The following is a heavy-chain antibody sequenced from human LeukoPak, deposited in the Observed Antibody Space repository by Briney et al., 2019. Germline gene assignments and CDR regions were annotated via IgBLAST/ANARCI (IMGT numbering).Heavy chain of an antibody. J-gene: IGHJ6*02. D-gene: IGHD3-3*01. CDR3: ARAYDFWSGYSYYYYYGMDV. Sequence: AASVKVSCKASGYTFTSYDINWVRQATGQGLEWMGWMNPNSGNTGYAQKFQGRVTMTRNTSISTAYMELSSLRSEDTAVYYCARAYDFWSGYSYYYYYGMDVWGQGTTVTVSS. CDR2: MNPNSGNT. V-gene: IGHV1-8*01. CDR1: GYTFTSYD.